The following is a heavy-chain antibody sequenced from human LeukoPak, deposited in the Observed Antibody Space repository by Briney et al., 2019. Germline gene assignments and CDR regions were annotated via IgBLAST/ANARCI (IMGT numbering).Heavy chain of an antibody. Sequence: SETLSLTCTVSGGSISSSSYYWGWIRQPPGKGLEWIGSIYYSGSTYYNPSLKSRVTISVDTSKYQFSLKLSSVTAADTAVYYCARGGISLNDAFGIWGQGTMVTVSS. V-gene: IGHV4-39*07. CDR2: IYYSGST. D-gene: IGHD3-3*01. CDR1: GGSISSSSYY. CDR3: ARGGISLNDAFGI. J-gene: IGHJ3*02.